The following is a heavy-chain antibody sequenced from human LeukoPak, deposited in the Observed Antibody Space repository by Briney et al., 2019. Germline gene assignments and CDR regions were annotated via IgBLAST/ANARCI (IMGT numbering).Heavy chain of an antibody. D-gene: IGHD1/OR15-1a*01. Sequence: ASVKVSCKAAGYTFTSYDINWVRQATGQGLEGMGWMNPNSGNTGYAQKFQGRVTMTRNTSISTAYMELSSLRSEDTAVYYCARPAGTSLGFDYWGQGTLVTVSS. CDR1: GYTFTSYD. V-gene: IGHV1-8*01. CDR3: ARPAGTSLGFDY. J-gene: IGHJ4*02. CDR2: MNPNSGNT.